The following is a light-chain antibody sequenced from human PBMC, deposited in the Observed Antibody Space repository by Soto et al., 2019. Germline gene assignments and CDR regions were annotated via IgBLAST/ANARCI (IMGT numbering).Light chain of an antibody. CDR2: GAS. Sequence: EIVLTHSPGTLSLSPGEKDTLSCRAIQSVSSSYLAWYQQKPGQAPRLLIYGASSRATGIPDRFSGSGSGTDFTLTISRLEPEDFAVYYCQQYGSSRWTFGQGTKVDIK. V-gene: IGKV3-20*01. CDR1: QSVSSSY. CDR3: QQYGSSRWT. J-gene: IGKJ1*01.